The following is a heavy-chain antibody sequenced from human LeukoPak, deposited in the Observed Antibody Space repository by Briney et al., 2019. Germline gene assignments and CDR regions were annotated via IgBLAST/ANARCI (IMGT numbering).Heavy chain of an antibody. CDR3: ARDLGSSSWPLGFDY. CDR1: GFTFSSYA. V-gene: IGHV3-53*01. J-gene: IGHJ4*02. Sequence: PGGSLRLSCAASGFTFSSYAMSWVRQAPGKGLEWVSVIYSGGSTYYADSLKGRFTISRDISKNTLYLHMNSLRAEDTAVYYCARDLGSSSWPLGFDYWGQGTLVTVSS. CDR2: IYSGGST. D-gene: IGHD6-13*01.